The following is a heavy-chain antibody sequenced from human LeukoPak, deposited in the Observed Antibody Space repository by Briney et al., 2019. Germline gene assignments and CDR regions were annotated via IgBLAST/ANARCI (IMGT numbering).Heavy chain of an antibody. D-gene: IGHD3-22*01. Sequence: GGSLRLSCAASGFTFSNAWMNWVRQAPGKGLVWVSRINSDGSSTSYADSVKGRFTISRDNAKNTLYLQMNSLRAEDTAVYYCARGERSGYYYAWGQGTLVTVSS. V-gene: IGHV3-74*01. J-gene: IGHJ5*02. CDR3: ARGERSGYYYA. CDR2: INSDGSST. CDR1: GFTFSNAW.